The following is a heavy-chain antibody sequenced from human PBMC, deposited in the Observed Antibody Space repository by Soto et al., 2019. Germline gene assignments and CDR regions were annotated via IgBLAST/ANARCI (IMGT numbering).Heavy chain of an antibody. Sequence: QVQLVQSGAEVKRPGASVKISCKASGYTFSRYSLHWVRKAPGQRLEWMGWINAANGNTKYSQKSQGRGTITRNTAATIAYMELSSLRYEDTGVYFCSRLGPTFGGLIVLENDAFDIWGQGTMVTVSS. V-gene: IGHV1-3*01. D-gene: IGHD3-16*02. J-gene: IGHJ3*02. CDR3: SRLGPTFGGLIVLENDAFDI. CDR1: GYTFSRYS. CDR2: INAANGNT.